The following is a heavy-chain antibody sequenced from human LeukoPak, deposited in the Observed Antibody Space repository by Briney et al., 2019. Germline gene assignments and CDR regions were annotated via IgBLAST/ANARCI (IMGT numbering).Heavy chain of an antibody. D-gene: IGHD5-12*01. Sequence: SETLSLTCTVSGGSISSYYWSWIRRPAGKGLEWIGRIYTSGSTNYNPSLKSRVTMSVDTSKNQFSLKLSSVTAADTAVYYCAIQRGYSGYGRIDYWGQGTLVTVSS. CDR1: GGSISSYY. V-gene: IGHV4-4*07. CDR2: IYTSGST. CDR3: AIQRGYSGYGRIDY. J-gene: IGHJ4*02.